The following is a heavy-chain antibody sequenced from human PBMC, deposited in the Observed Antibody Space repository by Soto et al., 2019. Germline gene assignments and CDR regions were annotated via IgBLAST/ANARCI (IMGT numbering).Heavy chain of an antibody. CDR2: IHSTENT. J-gene: IGHJ4*02. D-gene: IGHD6-13*01. V-gene: IGHV4-4*07. CDR3: ARARSSAAGLYFDY. CDR1: AGSISSFH. Sequence: SETLSLTCTVSAGSISSFHWSWIRQPAGKGMEWIGRIHSTENTNCNPSRKSRITMSIDTSNNQFSLKLSSLTAADTAVYYCARARSSAAGLYFDYWGQGTRVSGSS.